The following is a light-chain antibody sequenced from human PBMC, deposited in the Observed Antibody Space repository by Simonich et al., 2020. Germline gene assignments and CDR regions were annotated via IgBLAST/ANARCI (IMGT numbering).Light chain of an antibody. CDR3: SSYTSSSTWV. CDR1: RSDVGSFNR. J-gene: IGLJ3*02. CDR2: EVS. Sequence: QSALTQPPSVSGSPGQSVTISCTGTRSDVGSFNRVSWYQQPPGTAPKRMIYEVSNRPSGFPYRFSGSKSGNTASLTISGLQAEDEADYYCSSYTSSSTWVFGGGTKLTVL. V-gene: IGLV2-18*02.